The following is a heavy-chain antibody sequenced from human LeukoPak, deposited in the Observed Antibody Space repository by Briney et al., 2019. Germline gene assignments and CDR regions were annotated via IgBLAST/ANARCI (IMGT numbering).Heavy chain of an antibody. CDR1: GFTFSNAW. CDR3: TRVGNPITMVRGVTPPFDY. D-gene: IGHD3-10*01. CDR2: IRSKAYGGTT. Sequence: PGGSLRLSCAASGFTFSNAWMSWVRQAPGKGLEWVGFIRSKAYGGTTEYAASVKGRFTISRDDSKSIAYLQMNSLKTEDTAVYYCTRVGNPITMVRGVTPPFDYWGQGTLVTVSS. J-gene: IGHJ4*02. V-gene: IGHV3-49*04.